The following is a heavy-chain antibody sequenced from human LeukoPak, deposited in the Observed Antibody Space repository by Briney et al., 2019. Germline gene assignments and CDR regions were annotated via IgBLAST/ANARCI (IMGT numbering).Heavy chain of an antibody. CDR3: ASGITMVRGVDNWFDP. V-gene: IGHV5-10-1*01. Sequence: GESLRISCKGSGYSFTSYWISWVRQMPGKGLEWMGRIDPSDSYTNYSPSFQGHVTISADKSISTAYLQWSSLKASDTAMYYCASGITMVRGVDNWFDPWGQGTLVTVSS. CDR1: GYSFTSYW. D-gene: IGHD3-10*01. CDR2: IDPSDSYT. J-gene: IGHJ5*02.